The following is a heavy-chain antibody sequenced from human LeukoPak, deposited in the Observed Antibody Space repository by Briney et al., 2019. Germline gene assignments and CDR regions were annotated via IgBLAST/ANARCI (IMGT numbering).Heavy chain of an antibody. D-gene: IGHD5-18*01. CDR3: ARYTSMVAFHAHGF. V-gene: IGHV4-30-4*01. CDR1: GGSISSGDYY. CDR2: IYYSGST. Sequence: SETLSLTCTVSGGSISSGDYYWSWIRQPPGKGLEWIGYIYYSGSTYYNPSLKSRVTISVDTSKNQFSLKLSSVTAADTAVYYCARYTSMVAFHAHGFWGQGTMVTVSS. J-gene: IGHJ3*01.